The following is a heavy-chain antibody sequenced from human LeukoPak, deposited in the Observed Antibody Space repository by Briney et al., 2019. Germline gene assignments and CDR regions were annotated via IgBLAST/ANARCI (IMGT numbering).Heavy chain of an antibody. CDR2: IYTSGST. V-gene: IGHV4-4*07. Sequence: RASETLSLTCTVSGGSISSYYWSWIRQPAGKGLEWIGRIYTSGSTNYNPSLKSRVTMSVDTSKNQFSLKLSSVTAADTAVYYCARDISGGIWSGYSYYFDYWGQGTLVTVSS. CDR3: ARDISGGIWSGYSYYFDY. D-gene: IGHD3-3*01. J-gene: IGHJ4*02. CDR1: GGSISSYY.